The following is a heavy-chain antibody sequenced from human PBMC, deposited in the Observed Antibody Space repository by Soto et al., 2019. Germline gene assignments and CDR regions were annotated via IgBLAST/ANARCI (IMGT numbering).Heavy chain of an antibody. CDR1: GFTFSKAW. CDR2: IKSKTDGGTT. Sequence: GGSLRLSCAASGFTFSKAWMNWVRQAPGKGLEWVGRIKSKTDGGTTDYAAPVKGRFTISRDDSKNTLYLQMNSLKTEDTAVYYCTTSSSDSGHDAFDIWGQGTMVTVSS. CDR3: TTSSSDSGHDAFDI. J-gene: IGHJ3*02. D-gene: IGHD3-10*01. V-gene: IGHV3-15*07.